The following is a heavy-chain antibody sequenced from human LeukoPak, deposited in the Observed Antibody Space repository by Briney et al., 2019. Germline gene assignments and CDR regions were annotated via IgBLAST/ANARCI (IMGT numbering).Heavy chain of an antibody. J-gene: IGHJ5*02. V-gene: IGHV4-34*01. Sequence: SETLSLTCAVYGGSFSGYYWSWIRQPPGKGLEWIGEINHSGSTNYNPSLKSRVTISADTSKNQFSLKLSSVTAADTAVYYCARGVKTTVTNENWFDPWGQGTLVTVSS. CDR2: INHSGST. CDR3: ARGVKTTVTNENWFDP. D-gene: IGHD4-17*01. CDR1: GGSFSGYY.